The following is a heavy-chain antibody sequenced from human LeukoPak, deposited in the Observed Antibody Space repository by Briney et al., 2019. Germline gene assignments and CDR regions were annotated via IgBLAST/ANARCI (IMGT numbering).Heavy chain of an antibody. D-gene: IGHD6-13*01. CDR1: GGSISSGSYY. J-gene: IGHJ4*02. CDR2: IYHSGST. V-gene: IGHV4-39*01. Sequence: PSQTLSLTCTVSGGSISSGSYYWSWIRQPPGKGLEWIGSIYHSGSTYYNPSLKSRVTISVDTSKNQFSLKLSSVTAADTAVYYCARQGGIAAAGSIDYWGQGTLVTVSS. CDR3: ARQGGIAAAGSIDY.